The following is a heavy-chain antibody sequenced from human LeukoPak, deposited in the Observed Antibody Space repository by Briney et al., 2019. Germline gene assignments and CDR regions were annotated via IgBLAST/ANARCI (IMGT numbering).Heavy chain of an antibody. D-gene: IGHD1-1*01. CDR3: ARQLRPNGYDY. CDR2: IYPGDSDT. CDR1: GYSFTTSW. V-gene: IGHV5-51*01. J-gene: IGHJ4*02. Sequence: GESLKISCQGSGYSFTTSWIGWVRQMPGKGLEWMGIIYPGDSDTRYSPSFQGQVTFSADKSISTAYLQWTSLKASDTAMYYCARQLRPNGYDYWGQGTLVTVSS.